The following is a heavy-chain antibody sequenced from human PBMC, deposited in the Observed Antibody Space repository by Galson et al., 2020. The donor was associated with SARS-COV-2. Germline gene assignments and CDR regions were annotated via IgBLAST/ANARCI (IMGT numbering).Heavy chain of an antibody. Sequence: ASETLSLTCSVSGGSISSFFWSWVRQPPGKGLEWVGYMYHGGNTRYNPSLKSRGTISVDTSKNQFSLKWSSVTAADTAVYYCARVVCAGDCYPFDRWGQGILVTVSS. D-gene: IGHD2-21*02. CDR1: GGSISSFF. CDR3: ARVVCAGDCYPFDR. CDR2: MYHGGNT. V-gene: IGHV4-59*01. J-gene: IGHJ5*02.